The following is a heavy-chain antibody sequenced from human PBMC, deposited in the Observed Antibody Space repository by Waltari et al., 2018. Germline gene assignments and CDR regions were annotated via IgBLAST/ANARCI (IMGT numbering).Heavy chain of an antibody. J-gene: IGHJ5*02. Sequence: QDLLVQSGAEVKKPGASVKVSRKASGYTFTSYYMHWVRQAPGQGLEWMGMINPSGDSTNFAQKFQGRLTMTMDTSTSTVFMELTSLRSDDTAVYYCARARDDFWGNWFDPWGQGALVTVSS. CDR2: INPSGDST. CDR3: ARARDDFWGNWFDP. CDR1: GYTFTSYY. D-gene: IGHD3-3*01. V-gene: IGHV1-46*01.